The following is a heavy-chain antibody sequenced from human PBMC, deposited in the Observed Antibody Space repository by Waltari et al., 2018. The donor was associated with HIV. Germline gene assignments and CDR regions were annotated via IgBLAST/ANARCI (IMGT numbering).Heavy chain of an antibody. CDR3: ARGIPSGRYETWTGKDY. Sequence: QVQLVQSGAEVKTPGASVKVSCKASGYTFTSYDIYWVRQATGQGLGGMGGWNPNSGNTGCAQKCQGRVTMSRKAPRTTAYMELSSLRAEDTAVDVCARGIPSGRYETWTGKDYWGQGTLVTVSS. J-gene: IGHJ4*02. CDR1: GYTFTSYD. D-gene: IGHD3-9*01. V-gene: IGHV1-8*01. CDR2: WNPNSGNT.